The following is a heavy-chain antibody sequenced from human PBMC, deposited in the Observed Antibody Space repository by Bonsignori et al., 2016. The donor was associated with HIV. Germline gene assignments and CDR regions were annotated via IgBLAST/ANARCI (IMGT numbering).Heavy chain of an antibody. CDR1: GFTFSSYS. Sequence: GESLKISCAASGFTFSSYSMNWVRQAPGKGLEWVSYISSSSSTIYYADSVKGRFTISRDNAKNSLYLQMNSLRDEDTAVYYCARDRDYDFWSGSPYYYYMDVWGKGTTVTVSS. D-gene: IGHD3-3*01. CDR2: ISSSSSTI. V-gene: IGHV3-48*02. J-gene: IGHJ6*03. CDR3: ARDRDYDFWSGSPYYYYMDV.